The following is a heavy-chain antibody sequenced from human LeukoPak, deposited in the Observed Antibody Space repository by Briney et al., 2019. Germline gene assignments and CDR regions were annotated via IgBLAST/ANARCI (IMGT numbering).Heavy chain of an antibody. CDR2: ISGSGSNT. Sequence: GGSLRLSCAASGFTFSNYAMTWVRQAPGKGLEWVSVISGSGSNTDYADSVKGRFTISRDNAKNSLYLQMNSLRAEDTAVYYCARSLMTVAPYWGQGTLVTVSS. CDR1: GFTFSNYA. CDR3: ARSLMTVAPY. D-gene: IGHD2-15*01. J-gene: IGHJ4*02. V-gene: IGHV3-21*01.